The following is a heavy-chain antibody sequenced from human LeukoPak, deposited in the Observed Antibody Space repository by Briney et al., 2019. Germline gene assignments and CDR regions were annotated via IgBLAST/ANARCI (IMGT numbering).Heavy chain of an antibody. CDR2: ISSSSSYI. CDR3: AREDLRYSSGWYPDTDAFDI. V-gene: IGHV3-21*01. D-gene: IGHD6-19*01. J-gene: IGHJ3*02. CDR1: GFTFSTYS. Sequence: PGGSLRLSCAASGFTFSTYSMNWVRQAPGKGLEWVSSISSSSSYIYYADSVKGRFTISRDNAKNSLYLQMNSLRAEDTAVYYCAREDLRYSSGWYPDTDAFDIWGQGTMVTVSS.